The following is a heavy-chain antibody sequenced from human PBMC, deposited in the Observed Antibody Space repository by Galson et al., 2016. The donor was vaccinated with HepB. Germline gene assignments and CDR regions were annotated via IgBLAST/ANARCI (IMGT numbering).Heavy chain of an antibody. D-gene: IGHD4-17*01. CDR2: INPIFGTP. CDR3: VRDLWASMTSVTSSDAFDI. J-gene: IGHJ3*02. V-gene: IGHV1-69*06. CDR1: AGTLFTFA. Sequence: SVKVSCKASAGTLFTFAISWVRQAPGQGLEWMGVINPIFGTPNYAQNFQGRATITADRPTTTAYMELSSLRSEDTAVYYCVRDLWASMTSVTSSDAFDIWGQGTKVTVSS.